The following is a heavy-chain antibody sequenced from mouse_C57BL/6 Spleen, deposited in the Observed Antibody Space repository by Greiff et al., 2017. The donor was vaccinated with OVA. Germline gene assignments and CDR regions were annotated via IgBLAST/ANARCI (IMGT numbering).Heavy chain of an antibody. CDR1: GYAFSSSW. CDR3: AKLTGTEGFAY. V-gene: IGHV1-82*01. D-gene: IGHD4-1*01. CDR2: IYPGDGDT. J-gene: IGHJ3*01. Sequence: VQLQQSGPELVKPGASVKISCKASGYAFSSSWMNWVKQRPGKGLEWIGRIYPGDGDTNYNGKFKGKATLTADKSSSTAYMQRSSLTSEDSAVYFCAKLTGTEGFAYWGQGTLVTVSA.